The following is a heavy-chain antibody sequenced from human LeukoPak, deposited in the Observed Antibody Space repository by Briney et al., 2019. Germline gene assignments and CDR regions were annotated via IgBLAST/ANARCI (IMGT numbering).Heavy chain of an antibody. Sequence: GGSLRLSCAASGFTFSSYSMNWVRQAPGKGLEWVSSISSSSSYIYYADSVKGRFTISRDNAKNSLYLQMNSLRAEDTAVYYCASDVDTAMVMNYWGQGTLVTVSS. CDR3: ASDVDTAMVMNY. CDR2: ISSSSSYI. V-gene: IGHV3-21*01. D-gene: IGHD5-18*01. CDR1: GFTFSSYS. J-gene: IGHJ4*02.